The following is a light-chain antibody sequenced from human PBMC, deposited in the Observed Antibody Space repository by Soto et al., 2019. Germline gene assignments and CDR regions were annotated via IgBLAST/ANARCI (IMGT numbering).Light chain of an antibody. CDR3: QQYNSYSRT. CDR2: DAS. Sequence: DIQMTQSPSTLSASVGDRVTITCRASQSISSWLAWYQQKPVKATKLLIYDASSLESGVPSRFSGSGSGTEFTLTISSLQPDDFATYYCQQYNSYSRTFGQGTKVDIK. V-gene: IGKV1-5*01. J-gene: IGKJ1*01. CDR1: QSISSW.